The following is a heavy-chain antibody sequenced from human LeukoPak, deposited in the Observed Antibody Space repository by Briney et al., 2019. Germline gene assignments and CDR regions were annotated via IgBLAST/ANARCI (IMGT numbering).Heavy chain of an antibody. V-gene: IGHV1-2*02. CDR3: ARDVPQAYSSGWPDY. CDR1: GYTFIGYY. CDR2: INSKSGGT. D-gene: IGHD6-19*01. J-gene: IGHJ4*02. Sequence: SVKVSCKASGYTFIGYYVHWVRQAPGQGLEWMGWINSKSGGTNYAQKFQGRVAMTTDTSTSTAYMELRSLRSDDTAVYYCARDVPQAYSSGWPDYWGQGTLVTVSS.